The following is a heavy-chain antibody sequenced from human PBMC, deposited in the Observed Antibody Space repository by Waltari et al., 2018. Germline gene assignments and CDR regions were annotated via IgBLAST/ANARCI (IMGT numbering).Heavy chain of an antibody. CDR1: AGSFSGYY. CDR3: ARGGFGNFDY. V-gene: IGHV4-34*01. J-gene: IGHJ4*02. CDR2: INHSGST. Sequence: QVQLQQWGAGLLKPSATLSLPCAVHAGSFSGYYWSWIRQPPGKGLAWIGEINHSGSTNYNPSLKSRVTISVDTSKNQFSLKLSSVTAADTAVYYCARGGFGNFDYWGQGTLVTVSS. D-gene: IGHD3-16*01.